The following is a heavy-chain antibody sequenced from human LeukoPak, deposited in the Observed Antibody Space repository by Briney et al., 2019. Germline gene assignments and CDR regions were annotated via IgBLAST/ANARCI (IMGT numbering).Heavy chain of an antibody. Sequence: SETLCLTCAVYGGFFSGYYWSWLSQPPGKGLEWIGEINHSGSTNYNPSLKSRVTISVDTSKNQFSLKLSSVTAADTAVYYCATKSRTYYYYGMDVWGQGTTVTVSS. CDR2: INHSGST. D-gene: IGHD6-13*01. V-gene: IGHV4-34*01. J-gene: IGHJ6*02. CDR1: GGFFSGYY. CDR3: ATKSRTYYYYGMDV.